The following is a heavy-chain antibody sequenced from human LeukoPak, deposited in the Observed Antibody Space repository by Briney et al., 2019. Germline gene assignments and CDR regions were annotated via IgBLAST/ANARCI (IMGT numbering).Heavy chain of an antibody. V-gene: IGHV3-30*04. D-gene: IGHD6-13*01. Sequence: PGRSLRLSCAASGFTFSSYAMHWVRQAPGKGLEWVAVISYDGSNKYYADSVKGRFTISRDNSKNTLYLQMNSLRAEDTAVYYRAREASSSWWGNFDYWGQGTLVTVSS. CDR3: AREASSSWWGNFDY. J-gene: IGHJ4*02. CDR2: ISYDGSNK. CDR1: GFTFSSYA.